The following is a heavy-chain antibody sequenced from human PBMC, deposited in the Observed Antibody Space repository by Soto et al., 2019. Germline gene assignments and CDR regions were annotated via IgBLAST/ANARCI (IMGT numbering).Heavy chain of an antibody. CDR3: ARDGVPPLGIWFGEDYYGMHV. CDR2: IIPIFGTA. J-gene: IGHJ6*02. CDR1: GGTFSSYA. Sequence: AASVKVSCKASGGTFSSYAISWVRQAPGQGLEWMGGIIPIFGTANYAQKFQGRVTITADESTSTAYMELSSLRSEETAVYYCARDGVPPLGIWFGEDYYGMHVWGPGTTLTVFS. V-gene: IGHV1-69*13. D-gene: IGHD3-10*01.